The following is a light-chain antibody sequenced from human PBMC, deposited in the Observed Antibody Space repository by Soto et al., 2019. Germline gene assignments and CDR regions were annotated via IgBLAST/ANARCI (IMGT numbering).Light chain of an antibody. CDR2: LERSGSY. CDR3: KTWDSSTHKV. CDR1: SRHSSYS. Sequence: QSVLTKSSSASASLGSSVKLTCNLSSRHSSYSIAWHQQQPGKAPRYLMRLERSGSYNKGSGVPDRFSGSSSGADRYLTISTLQSEDEAEYYCKTWDSSTHKVFGGGTKLTVL. J-gene: IGLJ2*01. V-gene: IGLV4-60*03.